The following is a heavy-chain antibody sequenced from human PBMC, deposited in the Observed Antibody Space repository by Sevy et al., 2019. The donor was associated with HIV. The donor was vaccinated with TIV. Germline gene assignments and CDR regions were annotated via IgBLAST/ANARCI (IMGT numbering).Heavy chain of an antibody. V-gene: IGHV3-7*01. Sequence: GGSLRLSCAASGFTFSSYWMSWVRQAPGKGLEWVANIKQDGSEKYYVDSVKGRFTISRDNAKNSLYLQMNSLRAEDTAVYYCASLYYYGSGSSSDVWGQGTTFTVSS. CDR3: ASLYYYGSGSSSDV. J-gene: IGHJ6*02. D-gene: IGHD3-10*01. CDR2: IKQDGSEK. CDR1: GFTFSSYW.